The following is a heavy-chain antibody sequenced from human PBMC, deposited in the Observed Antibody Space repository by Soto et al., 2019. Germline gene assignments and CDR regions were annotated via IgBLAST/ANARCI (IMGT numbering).Heavy chain of an antibody. CDR2: ISSSGSTI. CDR1: GSTFSDYY. J-gene: IGHJ3*02. V-gene: IGHV3-11*01. D-gene: IGHD2-21*01. Sequence: QVQLVESGGGLVKPGGSLRLSCAASGSTFSDYYMSWIRQAPGKGLEWVSYISSSGSTIYYADSVKGRFTISRDNAKNQLYLQMNSLRAEDTAVYYCASVNGPPILWPGSNDAFDIWGQGTMVTVSS. CDR3: ASVNGPPILWPGSNDAFDI.